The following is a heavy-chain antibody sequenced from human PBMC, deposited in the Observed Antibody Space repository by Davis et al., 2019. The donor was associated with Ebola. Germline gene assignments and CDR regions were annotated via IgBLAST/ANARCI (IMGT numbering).Heavy chain of an antibody. CDR2: ISSSSSTI. V-gene: IGHV3-48*02. Sequence: GESLKISCAVSGFTFSSYSMNWVRQAPGKGLEWVSYISSSSSTIYYADSVKGRFTISRDNAKNSLYLQMNSLRDEDTAVYYCARDLARFLEWIGVGYFDYWGQGTLVTVSS. J-gene: IGHJ4*02. CDR3: ARDLARFLEWIGVGYFDY. CDR1: GFTFSSYS. D-gene: IGHD3-3*01.